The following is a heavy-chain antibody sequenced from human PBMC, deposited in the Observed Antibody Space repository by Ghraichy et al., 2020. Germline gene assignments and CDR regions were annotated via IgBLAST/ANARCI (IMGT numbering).Heavy chain of an antibody. Sequence: SETLSLTCAVYGGSFSGYYWSWIRQPPGKGLEWIGEINHSGSTNYNPSLKSRVTISVDTSKNQFSLKLSSVTAADTAVYYCARGKGSGKYNWFDPWGQGTLVTVSS. J-gene: IGHJ5*02. CDR1: GGSFSGYY. V-gene: IGHV4-34*01. D-gene: IGHD3-10*01. CDR3: ARGKGSGKYNWFDP. CDR2: INHSGST.